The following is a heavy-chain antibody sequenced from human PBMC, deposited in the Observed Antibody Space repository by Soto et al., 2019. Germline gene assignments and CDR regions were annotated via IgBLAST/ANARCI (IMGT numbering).Heavy chain of an antibody. D-gene: IGHD6-19*01. Sequence: QITLKESGPTLVKPTQTLTLTCTFSGLSLSSTRMAVGWIRQPPGKALEWLALIYWDDDKRYIPFLKSRLTIATDTSKDQVVLTMSNMDPVDTASYYFAHLVVAGLGYYFDYWGQGTLVTVSS. CDR3: AHLVVAGLGYYFDY. J-gene: IGHJ4*02. CDR2: IYWDDDK. V-gene: IGHV2-5*02. CDR1: GLSLSSTRMA.